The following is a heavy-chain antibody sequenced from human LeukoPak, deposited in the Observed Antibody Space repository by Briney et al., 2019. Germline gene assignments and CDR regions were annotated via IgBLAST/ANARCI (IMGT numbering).Heavy chain of an antibody. CDR1: GFTFSSYG. CDR3: ASSRGAFDI. D-gene: IGHD6-13*01. Sequence: GGSLRLSCAASGFTFSSYGMHWVRQAPGKGLDWVAVISYDGSNKYYADSVKGRFTISRDNSKNTLYLQMNSLRAEDTAVYYCASSRGAFDIWGQGTMVTVSS. V-gene: IGHV3-30*03. CDR2: ISYDGSNK. J-gene: IGHJ3*02.